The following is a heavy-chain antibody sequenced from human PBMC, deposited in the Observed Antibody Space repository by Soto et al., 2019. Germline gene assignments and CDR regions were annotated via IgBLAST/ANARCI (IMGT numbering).Heavy chain of an antibody. D-gene: IGHD5-12*01. V-gene: IGHV3-64D*06. Sequence: GGSLRLSCSASGFTFSSYAMHWVRQAPGKGLEYVSAISSNGGSTYYADSVKGRFTISRDNSKNTLYLQMSSLRAEDTAVYYCVAKGNSDGYSGYDGVVYFDYWGQGTLVTVSS. CDR3: VAKGNSDGYSGYDGVVYFDY. CDR2: ISSNGGST. J-gene: IGHJ4*02. CDR1: GFTFSSYA.